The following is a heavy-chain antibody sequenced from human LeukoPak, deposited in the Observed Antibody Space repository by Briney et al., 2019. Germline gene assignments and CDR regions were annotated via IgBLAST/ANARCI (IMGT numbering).Heavy chain of an antibody. D-gene: IGHD6-13*01. CDR1: GYTFTGYY. Sequence: ASVKVSCKASGYTFTGYYMHWVRQAPGQGLEWMGRINPNSGGTNYAQKFQGRVTMTRDTSISTAYMELSRLRPDDTAVYYCARDLAAAGTLYDYWGQGTLVTVSS. CDR3: ARDLAAAGTLYDY. V-gene: IGHV1-2*06. CDR2: INPNSGGT. J-gene: IGHJ4*02.